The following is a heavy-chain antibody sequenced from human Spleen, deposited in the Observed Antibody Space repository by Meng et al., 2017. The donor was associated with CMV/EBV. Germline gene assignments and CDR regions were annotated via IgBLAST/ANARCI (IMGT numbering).Heavy chain of an antibody. CDR1: GASISSYY. D-gene: IGHD1-14*01. Sequence: TCPVAGASISSYYWSWIRQPPGKGLGWIGFIYYSGGTNYSPSLESRVSISVDTSKNQFSLKLSSVTAADTAVYYCARGEPAGGWFDPWGQGTLVTVSS. CDR2: IYYSGGT. CDR3: ARGEPAGGWFDP. V-gene: IGHV4-59*01. J-gene: IGHJ5*02.